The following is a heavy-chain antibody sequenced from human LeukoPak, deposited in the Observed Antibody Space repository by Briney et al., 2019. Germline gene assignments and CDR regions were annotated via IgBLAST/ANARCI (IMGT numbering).Heavy chain of an antibody. J-gene: IGHJ6*03. D-gene: IGHD3-3*01. CDR2: MNPNSGNT. Sequence: GASVKVSCKASGYTFTTYDINWVRQATGQGLEWMGRMNPNSGNTVYAQKFQGRVTTTRSTSISTAYMELSSLRSEDTAVYYCARGGITIFGVVDGAYSYYYMDVWGKGATVTVSS. CDR1: GYTFTTYD. V-gene: IGHV1-8*03. CDR3: ARGGITIFGVVDGAYSYYYMDV.